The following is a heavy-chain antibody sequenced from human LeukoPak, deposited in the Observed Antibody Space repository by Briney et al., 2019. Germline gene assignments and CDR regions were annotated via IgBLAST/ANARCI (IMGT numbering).Heavy chain of an antibody. CDR1: GFTFTKYW. J-gene: IGHJ4*02. Sequence: PGGSLRLSCAASGFTFTKYWMSWVRQAPGKRLECVASINQDESVKRYVDSAKGRFTISRDNTQNSVYLEMNSLTAEDTALYYCARDRTTVTTSALDYWGQGTLVTVSS. CDR2: INQDESVK. D-gene: IGHD4-11*01. V-gene: IGHV3-7*03. CDR3: ARDRTTVTTSALDY.